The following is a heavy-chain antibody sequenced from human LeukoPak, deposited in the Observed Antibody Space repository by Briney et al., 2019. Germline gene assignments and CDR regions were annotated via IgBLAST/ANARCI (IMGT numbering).Heavy chain of an antibody. Sequence: GGSLRLSCAASGFTFSSYEMNWVRQAPGKGLEWVSYISSSGSTIYYADSVKGRFTISRDNAKNSLYLQMNSLRAEDTAVYYCARSKDMITFMDVWGKGTTVTISS. CDR1: GFTFSSYE. D-gene: IGHD3-16*01. CDR3: ARSKDMITFMDV. V-gene: IGHV3-48*03. CDR2: ISSSGSTI. J-gene: IGHJ6*04.